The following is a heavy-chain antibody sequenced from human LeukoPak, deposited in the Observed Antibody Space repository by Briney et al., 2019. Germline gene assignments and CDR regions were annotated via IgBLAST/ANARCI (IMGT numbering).Heavy chain of an antibody. D-gene: IGHD6-13*01. Sequence: ASVKVSCKASGGTFSSYAISWVRQAPGQGLEWMGGIIPIFGTANYAQKFQGRVTITADESTSTAYMELSSLRSEDTAVYYCAGYREAAAGLYNWFDPWGQGTLVTVSS. J-gene: IGHJ5*02. CDR1: GGTFSSYA. CDR2: IIPIFGTA. CDR3: AGYREAAAGLYNWFDP. V-gene: IGHV1-69*01.